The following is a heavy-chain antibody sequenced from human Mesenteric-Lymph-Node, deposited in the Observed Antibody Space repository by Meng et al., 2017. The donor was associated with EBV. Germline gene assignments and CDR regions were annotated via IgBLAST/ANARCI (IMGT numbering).Heavy chain of an antibody. J-gene: IGHJ4*02. D-gene: IGHD3-10*02. CDR2: ISGSGSSI. V-gene: IGHV3-11*01. CDR1: GFTFSNNY. CDR3: ARHWDYVFDY. Sequence: VPLVESGGGLVKPGGSLRLSCAASGFTFSNNYMAWIRQAPGKGLEWISYISGSGSSIVYADSVRGRFTISRDNAKNSVYLQMTSLRAEDTAVYYCARHWDYVFDYWGQGTLVTVSS.